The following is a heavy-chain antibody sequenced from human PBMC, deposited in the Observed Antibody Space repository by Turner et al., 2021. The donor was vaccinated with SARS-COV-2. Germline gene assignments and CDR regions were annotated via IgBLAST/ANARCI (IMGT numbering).Heavy chain of an antibody. CDR1: GGTFSSYA. D-gene: IGHD3-10*01. V-gene: IGHV1-69*06. CDR2: IIPIFGTA. J-gene: IGHJ6*02. Sequence: QVQLVQSGAEVQKPGSSVKVSCKASGGTFSSYAISWVRQAPGQGLEWMGGIIPIFGTANFAQKFQGRVTITADKSTSTAYMELSSLRSEDTAVYYCARGATLVRGVIENLYYYYYGMDVWGQGTTVTVSS. CDR3: ARGATLVRGVIENLYYYYYGMDV.